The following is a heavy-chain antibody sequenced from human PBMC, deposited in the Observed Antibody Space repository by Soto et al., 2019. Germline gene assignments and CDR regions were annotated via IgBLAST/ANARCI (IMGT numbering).Heavy chain of an antibody. V-gene: IGHV3-30*03. J-gene: IGHJ4*02. Sequence: QVQLVESGGGVVQPGRSLRLSCAASGFTVSSYGMHWVRQAPGKGLEWVAVISRDGGTKYYADSVKGRFTLSRDNSRNTLFLEMNSLRGDDMAVYYCTGEVASGYWGQGTLVTVSS. CDR2: ISRDGGTK. CDR3: TGEVASGY. CDR1: GFTVSSYG. D-gene: IGHD2-8*02.